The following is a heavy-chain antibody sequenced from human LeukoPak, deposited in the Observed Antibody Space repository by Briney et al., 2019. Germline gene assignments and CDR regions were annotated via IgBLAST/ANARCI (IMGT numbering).Heavy chain of an antibody. D-gene: IGHD4/OR15-4a*01. CDR1: GSDFSSHN. J-gene: IGHJ4*02. Sequence: GGSLRLSCAVSGSDFSSHNFHWVRQAPGKGLEWVSAITGGADSTYYADSVKGRFTISRDNSRNTLFLEMSSLRAEDTAIYYCALNYGANLRPPFDAWGPGTLVTVSS. V-gene: IGHV3-23*01. CDR2: ITGGADST. CDR3: ALNYGANLRPPFDA.